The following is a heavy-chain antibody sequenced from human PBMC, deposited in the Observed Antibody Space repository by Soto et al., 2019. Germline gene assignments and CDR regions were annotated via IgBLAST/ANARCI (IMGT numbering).Heavy chain of an antibody. CDR3: ARDRSNYGLLDS. J-gene: IGHJ4*02. D-gene: IGHD4-4*01. CDR2: IISSGAIT. V-gene: IGHV3-23*01. CDR1: GFTFSNYA. Sequence: GGSLRLSCAASGFTFSNYAMSWVRQAPGRGLEWVSSIISSGAITYYTGSVKGRFTISRDNSNNTLYLQMNSLRAEDTAVYYCARDRSNYGLLDSWGQGTLVTVSS.